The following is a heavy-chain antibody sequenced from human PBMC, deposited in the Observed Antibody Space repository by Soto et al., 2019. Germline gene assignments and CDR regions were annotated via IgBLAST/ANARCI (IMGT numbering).Heavy chain of an antibody. D-gene: IGHD1-26*01. V-gene: IGHV4-59*01. Sequence: SETLSLTCTVSGGSISSYYWSWIRQPPGKGLEWIGYIYYSGSTNYNPSLKSRVTISVDTSKNQFSLKLSSVTAADTAVYYCARDAYSSGSLDYWGQGTLVTVS. CDR1: GGSISSYY. CDR2: IYYSGST. CDR3: ARDAYSSGSLDY. J-gene: IGHJ4*01.